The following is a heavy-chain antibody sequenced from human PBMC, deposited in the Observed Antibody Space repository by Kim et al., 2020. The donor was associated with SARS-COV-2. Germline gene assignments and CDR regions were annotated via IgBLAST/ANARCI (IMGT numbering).Heavy chain of an antibody. V-gene: IGHV3-74*01. D-gene: IGHD3-10*01. CDR3: GVTMIRGVTPPDY. Sequence: YADVWMGRFTVSRDNAKTTLYLQMNSLTAEDTAVYYCGVTMIRGVTPPDYWGQGTLVIVSS. J-gene: IGHJ4*02.